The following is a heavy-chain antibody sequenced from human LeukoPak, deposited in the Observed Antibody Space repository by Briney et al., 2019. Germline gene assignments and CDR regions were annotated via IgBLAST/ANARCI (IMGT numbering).Heavy chain of an antibody. Sequence: ASVKVSCKASGYTFTSYDIDWVRQATGQGLGWMGWMNPNSGNTGYAQKFQGRVTMTRNTSISTAYMELSSPRSEDTAVYYCARAAGLWSIYDAFDIWGQGTMVTVSS. CDR3: ARAAGLWSIYDAFDI. CDR2: MNPNSGNT. V-gene: IGHV1-8*01. D-gene: IGHD5-18*01. CDR1: GYTFTSYD. J-gene: IGHJ3*02.